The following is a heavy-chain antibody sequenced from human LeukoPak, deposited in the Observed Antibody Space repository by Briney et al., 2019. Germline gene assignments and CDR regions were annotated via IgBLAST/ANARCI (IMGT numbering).Heavy chain of an antibody. D-gene: IGHD6-13*01. J-gene: IGHJ4*02. CDR2: FDPEDGET. CDR3: ATVVAAAGYFDY. CDR1: GYTLTELS. V-gene: IGHV1-24*01. Sequence: ASVKVSCKVSGYTLTELSMHWVRQAPGKGLEWMGGFDPEDGETIYAQKFQGRVTMTEDTSTDTAYMELSSLRSEDTAVYYCATVVAAAGYFDYWGQGTLVTVCS.